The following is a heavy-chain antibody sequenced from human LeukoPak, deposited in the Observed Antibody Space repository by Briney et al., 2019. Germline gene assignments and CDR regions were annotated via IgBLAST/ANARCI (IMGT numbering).Heavy chain of an antibody. CDR1: GFTFDDYA. CDR2: FSWNSGSI. J-gene: IGHJ6*02. CDR3: AKEDGVVAALTHYYYGMDV. Sequence: GGSLRLSCAASGFTFDDYAMHWARKAPGKGLDGVPGFSWNSGSIGYADSVKGRFTISRDNAKNSLYLQMNSLRAEDTALYYCAKEDGVVAALTHYYYGMDVWGQGTTVTVSS. V-gene: IGHV3-9*01. D-gene: IGHD2-15*01.